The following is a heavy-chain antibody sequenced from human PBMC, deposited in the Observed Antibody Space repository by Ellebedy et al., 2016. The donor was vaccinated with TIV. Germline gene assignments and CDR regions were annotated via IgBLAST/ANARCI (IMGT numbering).Heavy chain of an antibody. Sequence: MPSETLSLTCTVSGASISTGDYYWSWIRQPPGKGLEWIGYIYYSGSTSYNPSLKSRVTISVDTSKNQLSLKLTAVTAADTAVYYCARGPNYVWGSYKYFYYWGQGTLVTVSS. CDR2: IYYSGST. CDR1: GASISTGDYY. CDR3: ARGPNYVWGSYKYFYY. J-gene: IGHJ4*02. D-gene: IGHD3-16*01. V-gene: IGHV4-30-4*01.